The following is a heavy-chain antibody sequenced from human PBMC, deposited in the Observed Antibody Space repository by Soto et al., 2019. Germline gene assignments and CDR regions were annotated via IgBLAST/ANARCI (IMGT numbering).Heavy chain of an antibody. CDR1: GGSISSYY. Sequence: SETLSLTCTVSGGSISSYYWSWIRQPPGKGLEWIGYIYYSGSTNYNPSLKSRVTISVDTSKNQFSLKLSSVTAADTAVYYCAITREGSYYYYMDVWGKGTTVTVSS. V-gene: IGHV4-59*01. J-gene: IGHJ6*03. CDR2: IYYSGST. CDR3: AITREGSYYYYMDV.